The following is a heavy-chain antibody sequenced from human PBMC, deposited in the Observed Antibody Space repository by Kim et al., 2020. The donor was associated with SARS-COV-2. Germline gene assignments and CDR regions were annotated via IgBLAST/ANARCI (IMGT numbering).Heavy chain of an antibody. CDR2: ISYDGSNK. Sequence: GGSLRLSCAASGFTFSSYAMHWVRQAPGKGLEWVAVISYDGSNKYYADSVKGRFTISRDNSKNTLYLQMNSLRAEDTAVYYCARGYYDFWSGYYMKLGNYYYGMDGWGQGTTDTVSS. V-gene: IGHV3-30-3*01. J-gene: IGHJ6*02. D-gene: IGHD3-3*01. CDR1: GFTFSSYA. CDR3: ARGYYDFWSGYYMKLGNYYYGMDG.